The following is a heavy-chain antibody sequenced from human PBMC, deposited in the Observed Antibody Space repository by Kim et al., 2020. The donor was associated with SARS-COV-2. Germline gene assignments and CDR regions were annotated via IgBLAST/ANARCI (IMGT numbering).Heavy chain of an antibody. Sequence: GGSLRLSCAASGFTFRTHWMHWVRQVPGKGLVYVSNINSDGSRINYADSVKGRFTISRDNAKNTLYLQMNSLRAEDTAVYYCARDGMATIPLDCWGQGTLVTVSS. CDR2: INSDGSRI. CDR3: ARDGMATIPLDC. V-gene: IGHV3-74*01. J-gene: IGHJ4*02. D-gene: IGHD5-12*01. CDR1: GFTFRTHW.